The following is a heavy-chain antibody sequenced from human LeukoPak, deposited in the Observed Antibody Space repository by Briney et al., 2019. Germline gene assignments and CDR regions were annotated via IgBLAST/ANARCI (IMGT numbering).Heavy chain of an antibody. CDR2: IYTSGST. CDR1: GGSISSYY. V-gene: IGHV4-4*07. Sequence: SETLSLTCTVSGGSISSYYWSWIRQPAGKGLEWIGRIYTSGSTNYNPSLKSRVTMSVDTSKNQFSLKLSSVTAADTAVYYCARGNYYGSGSHYYYYMDVWGKGTTVTVSS. CDR3: ARGNYYGSGSHYYYYMDV. J-gene: IGHJ6*03. D-gene: IGHD3-10*01.